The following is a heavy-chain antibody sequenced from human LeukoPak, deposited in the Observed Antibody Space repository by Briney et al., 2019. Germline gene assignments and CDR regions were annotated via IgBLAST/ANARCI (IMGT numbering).Heavy chain of an antibody. CDR2: INPNSGNT. Sequence: ASVKVSCKASGYTFTGYYMHWVRQAPGQGLEWMGWINPNSGNTGYAQKFQGRVTMTRNTSISTAYMELSSLRSEDTAVYYCARSANWGSGYYFDYWSHGTLVTVSS. CDR3: ARSANWGSGYYFDY. J-gene: IGHJ4*01. CDR1: GYTFTGYY. V-gene: IGHV1-8*02. D-gene: IGHD7-27*01.